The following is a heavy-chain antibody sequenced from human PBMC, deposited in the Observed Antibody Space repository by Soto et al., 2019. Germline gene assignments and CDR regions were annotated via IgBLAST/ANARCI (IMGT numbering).Heavy chain of an antibody. J-gene: IGHJ4*02. CDR3: AKEFRYYESSDSYFDY. D-gene: IGHD3-16*01. CDR2: TYDRSKWYK. V-gene: IGHV6-1*01. Sequence: SQTLSLTCAISGDSVSSNRAALNWIRQSPSRGLECLGRTYDRSKWYKDYAVSVESRITVTPDTSNNQFYLHLNSVTPEDTAVYYCAKEFRYYESSDSYFDYWGQGALVTVSS. CDR1: GDSVSSNRAA.